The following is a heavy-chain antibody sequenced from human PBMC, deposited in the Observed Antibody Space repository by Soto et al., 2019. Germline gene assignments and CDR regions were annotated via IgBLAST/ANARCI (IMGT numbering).Heavy chain of an antibody. J-gene: IGHJ6*03. V-gene: IGHV3-74*01. D-gene: IGHD6-13*01. CDR1: GFTFSSYW. Sequence: GGSLRLSCAASGFTFSSYWMHWVRQAPGKGLVWVSRINSDGSSTSYADSVKGRFTISRDNAKNTLYLQMNSLRAEDTAVYYCARDPAAMWDSSSWHRGTNYYYYMDVWGKGTTVTVSS. CDR3: ARDPAAMWDSSSWHRGTNYYYYMDV. CDR2: INSDGSST.